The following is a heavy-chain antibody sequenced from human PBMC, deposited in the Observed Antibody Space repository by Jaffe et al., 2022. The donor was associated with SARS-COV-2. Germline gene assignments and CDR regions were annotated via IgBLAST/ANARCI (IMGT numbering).Heavy chain of an antibody. Sequence: QVQLQQWGAGLLKPSETLSLTCAVYGGSFSGYYWSWIRQPPGKGLEWIGEINHSGSTNYNPSLKSRVTISVDTSKNQFSLKLSSVTAADTAVYYCARREVGGSPTREFDYWGQGTLVTVSS. J-gene: IGHJ4*02. D-gene: IGHD1-26*01. V-gene: IGHV4-34*01. CDR1: GGSFSGYY. CDR3: ARREVGGSPTREFDY. CDR2: INHSGST.